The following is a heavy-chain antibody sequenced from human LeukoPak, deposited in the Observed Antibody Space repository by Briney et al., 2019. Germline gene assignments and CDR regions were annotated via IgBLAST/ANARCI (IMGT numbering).Heavy chain of an antibody. CDR2: IRSKAYGGTT. CDR1: GFTFGDYA. V-gene: IGHV3-49*04. Sequence: GGSLRLSCTASGFTFGDYAMSWVRQAPGKGLEWVGFIRSKAYGGTTEYAASVKGRFTISRDDSKSITYLQMNSLKTEDAAVYYCTRGIQLWYSDYWGQGTLVTVSS. D-gene: IGHD5-18*01. CDR3: TRGIQLWYSDY. J-gene: IGHJ4*02.